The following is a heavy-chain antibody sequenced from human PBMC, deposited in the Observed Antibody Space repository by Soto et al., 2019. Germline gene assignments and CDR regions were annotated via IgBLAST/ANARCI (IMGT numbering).Heavy chain of an antibody. J-gene: IGHJ3*02. V-gene: IGHV1-2*04. Sequence: ASVKVSCKASGYTFTGYYMHWVRQAPGQGLEWMGWINPNSGGTNYAQKFQGWVTMTRDTSISTAYMELSRLRSDDTAVYYCARDRNGTGDQDDAFDIWGQGTMVTVSS. D-gene: IGHD3-9*01. CDR2: INPNSGGT. CDR3: ARDRNGTGDQDDAFDI. CDR1: GYTFTGYY.